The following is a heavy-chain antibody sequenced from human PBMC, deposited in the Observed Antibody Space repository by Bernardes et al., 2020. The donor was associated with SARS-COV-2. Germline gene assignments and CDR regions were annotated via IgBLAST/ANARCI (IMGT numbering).Heavy chain of an antibody. V-gene: IGHV3-23*01. CDR2: ISGRGGNT. Sequence: GGSLRLSCAVSGLNFSNYAMGWVRQAPGRGLEWVSAISGRGGNTYYADSVKGRFTISRDNSKNTLYLQMNNLRAEDTAVFYCAKFGDCSGDYCEGYYFDYWGQGTLVTVSS. CDR3: AKFGDCSGDYCEGYYFDY. D-gene: IGHD3-22*01. J-gene: IGHJ4*02. CDR1: GLNFSNYA.